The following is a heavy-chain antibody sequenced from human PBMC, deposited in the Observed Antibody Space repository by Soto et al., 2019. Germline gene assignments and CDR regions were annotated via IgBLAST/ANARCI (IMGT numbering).Heavy chain of an antibody. V-gene: IGHV3-30*03. J-gene: IGHJ4*02. CDR3: ARDYDY. CDR2: ISYDGSNK. Sequence: SLRLSCAASGFTFSNYGMHWVRQAPGKGLEWVAVISYDGSNKYYADSVKGRFTISRDNSKNTLYLQMNSLRAEDTAVYYCARDYDYWGQGTLVTVSS. CDR1: GFTFSNYG.